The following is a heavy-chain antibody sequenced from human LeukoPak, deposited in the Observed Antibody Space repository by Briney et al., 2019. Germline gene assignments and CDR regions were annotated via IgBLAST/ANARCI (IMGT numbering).Heavy chain of an antibody. D-gene: IGHD6-13*01. CDR1: GGSFSGYY. CDR3: ARGPIAAAGTGYYFDY. CDR2: INHSGST. Sequence: SETLSLTSAVYGGSFSGYYWSWIRQPPGKGLEWIGEINHSGSTNYNPSLTSRVTISVDTSKNQFSLKLSSVTAADTAVYYCARGPIAAAGTGYYFDYWRQGTRVTVSS. J-gene: IGHJ4*02. V-gene: IGHV4-34*01.